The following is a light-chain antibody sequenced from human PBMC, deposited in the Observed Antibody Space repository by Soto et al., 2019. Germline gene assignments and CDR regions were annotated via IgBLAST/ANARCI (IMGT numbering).Light chain of an antibody. Sequence: IVLTQSPGTLSLSPGERATLSCRASQSVSSSYLAWYQQKPGQAPRLLIYGASSRTTGIPDRFSGSGSGTEFTLTISRLEPEDLAVYYCQQYGSSPGYTFGQGTKREIK. CDR1: QSVSSSY. J-gene: IGKJ2*01. CDR2: GAS. CDR3: QQYGSSPGYT. V-gene: IGKV3-20*01.